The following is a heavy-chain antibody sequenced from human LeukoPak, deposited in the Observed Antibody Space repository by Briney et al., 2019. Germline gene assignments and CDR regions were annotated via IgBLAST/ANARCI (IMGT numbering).Heavy chain of an antibody. CDR1: GFTFSSYS. V-gene: IGHV3-66*01. J-gene: IGHJ3*02. CDR2: IYSGGST. D-gene: IGHD7-27*01. Sequence: GGSLRLSCAASGFTFSSYSMNWVRQAPGKGLEWVSVIYSGGSTYYADSVKGRFTISRDNSKNTLYLQMNSLRAEDTAVYYCARELTGDAFDIWGQGTMVTVSS. CDR3: ARELTGDAFDI.